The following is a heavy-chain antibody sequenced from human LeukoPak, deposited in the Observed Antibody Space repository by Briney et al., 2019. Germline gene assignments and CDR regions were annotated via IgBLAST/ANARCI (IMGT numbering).Heavy chain of an antibody. Sequence: GGSLRLSCAASGSIFSSYSMNWVRQAPGKGLEWVSYISSSSSTIYYADSVKGRFTISRDNAKNSLYLQMNSLRAEDTAVYYCARLYSSSWYDAFDIWGQGTMVTVSS. D-gene: IGHD6-13*01. CDR3: ARLYSSSWYDAFDI. J-gene: IGHJ3*02. V-gene: IGHV3-48*01. CDR2: ISSSSSTI. CDR1: GSIFSSYS.